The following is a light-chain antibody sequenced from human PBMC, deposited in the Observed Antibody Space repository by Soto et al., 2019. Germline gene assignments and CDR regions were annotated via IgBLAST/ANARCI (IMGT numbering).Light chain of an antibody. Sequence: DIPMTQSPSSLSASVGDRVTITCRATQGSSNYLAWYQQKPWRVPKLLIYAASTLQEGVPSRFSGSGSGTDFTLTISSLQPEDVATYYCQKYNSAPRTFGQGTKVEIK. J-gene: IGKJ1*01. V-gene: IGKV1-27*01. CDR3: QKYNSAPRT. CDR2: AAS. CDR1: QGSSNY.